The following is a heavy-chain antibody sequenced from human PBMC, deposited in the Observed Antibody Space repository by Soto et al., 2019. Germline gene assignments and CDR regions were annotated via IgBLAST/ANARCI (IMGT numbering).Heavy chain of an antibody. CDR1: GGTFSSYG. CDR2: VIPLFGAA. Sequence: QVQLVQSGAEVKKPGSSVKVSCKASGGTFSSYGINWVRQAPGQGLEWMGGVIPLFGAANYAQKFQGRVTITADASSSIVYMELSSLRSEDTAVYYCAREQHDPYDSSGYYFNRFDTWGQGTLVTVSS. CDR3: AREQHDPYDSSGYYFNRFDT. D-gene: IGHD3-22*01. J-gene: IGHJ5*02. V-gene: IGHV1-69*01.